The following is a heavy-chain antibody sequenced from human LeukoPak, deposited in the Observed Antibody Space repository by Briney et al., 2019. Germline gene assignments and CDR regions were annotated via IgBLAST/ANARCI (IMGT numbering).Heavy chain of an antibody. CDR3: ARRPYYYGFDP. Sequence: PSETLSLTCTVSGGSISSYYWSWIRQPPGKGLEWIGYIYYSGSTNYNPSLKSRVTISVDTSKNQFSLKLSSVTAADTAMYYCARRPYYYGFDPWGQGTLVTVSS. V-gene: IGHV4-59*01. D-gene: IGHD3-10*01. J-gene: IGHJ5*02. CDR1: GGSISSYY. CDR2: IYYSGST.